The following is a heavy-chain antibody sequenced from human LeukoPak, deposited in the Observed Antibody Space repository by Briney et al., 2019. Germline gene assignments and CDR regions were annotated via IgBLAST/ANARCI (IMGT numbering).Heavy chain of an antibody. CDR1: GDAINDHY. J-gene: IGHJ6*03. V-gene: IGHV4-4*09. D-gene: IGHD2-15*01. CDR3: ARQRRSGGSCYRVAQHYYMDV. Sequence: SETLSLTCTVSGDAINDHYWSWIRQPQGEGLELIAYTYSRVSTKYNPLLRSRVTIPMDTSRSQVRLQLSSVTAADTGVYYCARQRRSGGSCYRVAQHYYMDVWGKGTTVTVSS. CDR2: TYSRVST.